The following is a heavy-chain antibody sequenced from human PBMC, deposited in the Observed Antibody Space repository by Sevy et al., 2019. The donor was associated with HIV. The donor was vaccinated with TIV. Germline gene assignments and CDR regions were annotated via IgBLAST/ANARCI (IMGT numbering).Heavy chain of an antibody. Sequence: GGSLILSCAASGFTFSSYSMNWVRQAPGKGLEWVSYISSSSSTIYYADSVKGRFTISGDNAKNSLYLQMNSLGDEDTAVYYGARGKAYYYDSSGNYGMDVWVQGTTVTVSS. CDR3: ARGKAYYYDSSGNYGMDV. J-gene: IGHJ6*02. V-gene: IGHV3-48*02. CDR2: ISSSSSTI. CDR1: GFTFSSYS. D-gene: IGHD3-22*01.